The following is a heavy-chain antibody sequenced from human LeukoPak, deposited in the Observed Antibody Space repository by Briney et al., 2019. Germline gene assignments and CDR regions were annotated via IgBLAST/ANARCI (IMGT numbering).Heavy chain of an antibody. D-gene: IGHD6-19*01. CDR3: AHGRDSSGWYVY. Sequence: ASVKVTCQASGYTFTRYGISWVRPAPGQGVEWMGWISAYNGNTNNALKLQGRVTMTTDTSTSKAYMELRSQRSDDTAVYYCAHGRDSSGWYVYWGQGTLVTVSS. CDR1: GYTFTRYG. V-gene: IGHV1-18*01. CDR2: ISAYNGNT. J-gene: IGHJ4*02.